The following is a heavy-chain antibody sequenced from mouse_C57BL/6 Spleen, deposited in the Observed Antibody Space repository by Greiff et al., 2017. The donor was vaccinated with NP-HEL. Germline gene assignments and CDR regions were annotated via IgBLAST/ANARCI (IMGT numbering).Heavy chain of an antibody. D-gene: IGHD4-1*01. Sequence: VQRVESGGGLVQPGGSLSLSCAASGFTFTDYYMSWVRQPPGKALEWLGFIRNKANGYTTEYSASVKGRFTISRDNSQSILYLQMNALRAEDSATYYCARNWDHFDYWGQGTTLTVSS. CDR3: ARNWDHFDY. J-gene: IGHJ2*01. V-gene: IGHV7-3*01. CDR2: IRNKANGYTT. CDR1: GFTFTDYY.